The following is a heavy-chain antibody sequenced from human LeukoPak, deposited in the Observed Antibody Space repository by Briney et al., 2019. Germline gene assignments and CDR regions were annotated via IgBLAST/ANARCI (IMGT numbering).Heavy chain of an antibody. CDR3: AKDVGRYSYGNTIDY. V-gene: IGHV3-74*01. Sequence: GGSLRLSCAASGFTFSSYWMHWVRQAPGKGLVWVSRINSDGSSTSYADSVKGRFTISRDNSKNTLYLQMNSLRAEDTAVYYCAKDVGRYSYGNTIDYWGQGTLVTVSS. CDR1: GFTFSSYW. J-gene: IGHJ4*02. CDR2: INSDGSST. D-gene: IGHD5-18*01.